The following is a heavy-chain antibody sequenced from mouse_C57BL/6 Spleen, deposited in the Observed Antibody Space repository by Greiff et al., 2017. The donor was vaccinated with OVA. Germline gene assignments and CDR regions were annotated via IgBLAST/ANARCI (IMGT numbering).Heavy chain of an antibody. CDR3: ARAYYSNPGWFAY. J-gene: IGHJ3*01. CDR2: INPNNGGT. Sequence: VQLQQSGPELVKPGASVKIPCKASGYTFTDYNMDWVKQSHGKSLEWIGDINPNNGGTIYNQKFKGKATLTVDKSSSTAYMELRSLTSEDTAVYYCARAYYSNPGWFAYWGQGTLFTVSA. CDR1: GYTFTDYN. D-gene: IGHD2-5*01. V-gene: IGHV1-18*01.